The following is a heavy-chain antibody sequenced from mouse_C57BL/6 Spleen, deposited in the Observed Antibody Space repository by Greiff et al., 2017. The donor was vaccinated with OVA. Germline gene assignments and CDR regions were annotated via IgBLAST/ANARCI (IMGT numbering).Heavy chain of an antibody. J-gene: IGHJ2*01. CDR1: GYSITSGYY. Sequence: EVKLVESGPGLVKPSQSLSLTCSVTGYSITSGYYWNWIRQFPGNKLEWMGYISYDGSNNYNPSLKNRIPITRDTTKNQFFLKLNSVTTEDTATYYCARGRYYYGSSLYCFDYWGQGTTLTVSS. V-gene: IGHV3-6*01. CDR2: ISYDGSN. D-gene: IGHD1-1*01. CDR3: ARGRYYYGSSLYCFDY.